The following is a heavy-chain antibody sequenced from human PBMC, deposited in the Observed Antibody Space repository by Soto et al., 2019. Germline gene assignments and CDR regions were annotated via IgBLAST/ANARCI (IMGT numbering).Heavy chain of an antibody. Sequence: GGSLRLSCAASGFTFSIYSMNRVRQAKGKGLEWVSSISSSSSYIYYADSVKGRFTISRDNAKNSLYLQMNSLRAEDTAVYSCARDYSYASGPPYSYGMDVSGQGTTVPVSS. J-gene: IGHJ6*02. CDR3: ARDYSYASGPPYSYGMDV. D-gene: IGHD3-10*01. CDR1: GFTFSIYS. CDR2: ISSSSSYI. V-gene: IGHV3-21*01.